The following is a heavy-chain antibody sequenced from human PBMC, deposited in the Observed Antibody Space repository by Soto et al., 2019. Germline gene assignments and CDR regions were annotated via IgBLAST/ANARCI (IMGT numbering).Heavy chain of an antibody. V-gene: IGHV1-2*02. CDR2: INPNSGGT. J-gene: IGHJ5*02. CDR3: ARDSFGWFPSALGATGDNWFDP. D-gene: IGHD1-26*01. Sequence: GASVKVSCKASGYTFTGYYMHWVRQAPGQGLEWMGWINPNSGGTNYAQKFQGRVTMTRDTSISTAYMELSRLRSDDTAVYYCARDSFGWFPSALGATGDNWFDPWGQGTLVTAPQ. CDR1: GYTFTGYY.